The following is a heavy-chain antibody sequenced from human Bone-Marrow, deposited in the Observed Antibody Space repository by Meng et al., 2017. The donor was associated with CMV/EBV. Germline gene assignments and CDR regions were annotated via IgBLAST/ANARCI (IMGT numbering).Heavy chain of an antibody. CDR3: ATRTLGTAFDY. CDR1: GFTFSSYA. D-gene: IGHD1-7*01. J-gene: IGHJ4*02. Sequence: SLKISCAASGFTFSSYAMHWVRQAPGKGLEWVSGISWNSGSIGYADSVKGRFTISRDNAKNSLYLQMNSLRAEDTALYYCATRTLGTAFDYWGQGTLVTVSS. V-gene: IGHV3-9*01. CDR2: ISWNSGSI.